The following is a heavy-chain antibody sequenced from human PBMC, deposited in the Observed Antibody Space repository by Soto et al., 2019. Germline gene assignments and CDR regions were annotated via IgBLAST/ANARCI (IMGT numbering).Heavy chain of an antibody. J-gene: IGHJ4*02. Sequence: SETLSLTCAVSGYSISSGYYWGCIRQPPGKGLEWIGSIYHSGSTYYNPSLKSRVTISVDTSKNQFSLKLSSVTAADTAVYYCARDRGVHFDYWGQGTLVTVSS. CDR2: IYHSGST. CDR3: ARDRGVHFDY. CDR1: GYSISSGYY. V-gene: IGHV4-38-2*02.